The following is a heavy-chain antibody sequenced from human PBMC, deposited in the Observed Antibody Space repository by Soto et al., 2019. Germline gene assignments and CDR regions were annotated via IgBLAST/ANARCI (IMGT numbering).Heavy chain of an antibody. CDR3: ARRVSDGYCSGGSCYGSHWFDP. CDR2: IYYSGST. Sequence: PSETLSLTCTVSGGSISSGGFYWSWIRQHPGKGLEWIGHIYYSGSTYYNPSLKSRVTISIDTSKNQFSLKLSSVTAADTAVYYCARRVSDGYCSGGSCYGSHWFDPWGQGTLVTVSS. D-gene: IGHD2-15*01. J-gene: IGHJ5*02. V-gene: IGHV4-31*03. CDR1: GGSISSGGFY.